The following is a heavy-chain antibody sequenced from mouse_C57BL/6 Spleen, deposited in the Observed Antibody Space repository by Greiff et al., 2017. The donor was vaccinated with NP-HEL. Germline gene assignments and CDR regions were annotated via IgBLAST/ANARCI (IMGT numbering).Heavy chain of an antibody. CDR2: ISSGSSTI. CDR3: ARSIYDGYCFDY. CDR1: GFTFSDYG. Sequence: EVKLVESGGGLVKPGGSLKLSCAASGFTFSDYGMHWVRQAPEKGLEWVAYISSGSSTIYYADTVKGRFTISRDNAKNTLFLQMTSLRSEDTAMYYCARSIYDGYCFDYWGQGTTLTVSS. D-gene: IGHD2-3*01. V-gene: IGHV5-17*01. J-gene: IGHJ2*01.